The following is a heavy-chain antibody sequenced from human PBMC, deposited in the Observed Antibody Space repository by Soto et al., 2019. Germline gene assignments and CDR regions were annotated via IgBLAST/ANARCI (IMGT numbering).Heavy chain of an antibody. CDR2: LYYGRRA. CDR1: GDSISSYY. J-gene: IGHJ4*02. D-gene: IGHD3-22*01. V-gene: IGHV4-59*01. Sequence: QVQLQESGPGLVKPSETLSLTCAVSGDSISSYYCMWIRQPPGKGLESIGYLYYGRRAHYTPSLKRRTTLSVDTSTNQCSLTLSSMTAADTAVYYCALRSMAVVPEYWGQGTLVTVSS. CDR3: ALRSMAVVPEY.